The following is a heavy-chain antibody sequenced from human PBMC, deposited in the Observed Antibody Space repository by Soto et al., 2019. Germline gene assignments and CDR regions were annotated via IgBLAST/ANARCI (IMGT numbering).Heavy chain of an antibody. Sequence: GESLKISCKGSGYDFTSYWIGWVRQMPGKGLEWMGIIYPDDSDTRYSPSFQGQVTISADKSISTAYLQWSSLKASDTAMYYCARRAAAGKSYYHYYYMDVWGKGTTVTVSS. D-gene: IGHD6-13*01. CDR3: ARRAAAGKSYYHYYYMDV. J-gene: IGHJ6*03. CDR2: IYPDDSDT. V-gene: IGHV5-51*01. CDR1: GYDFTSYW.